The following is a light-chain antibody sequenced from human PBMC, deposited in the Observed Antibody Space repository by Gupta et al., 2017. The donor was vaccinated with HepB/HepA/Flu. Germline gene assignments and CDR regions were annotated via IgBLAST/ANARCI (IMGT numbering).Light chain of an antibody. Sequence: QSALTQPASVSGSPGQSITISCTGASNDIGNYNYVSWYQQHPGKAPQLMIYDVTNRPSEVANRFSGSKSGNTASLTISGLQADDEADYYCLSDTSSATYVFGTGTKVTAL. CDR2: DVT. CDR3: LSDTSSATYV. V-gene: IGLV2-14*03. J-gene: IGLJ1*01. CDR1: SNDIGNYNY.